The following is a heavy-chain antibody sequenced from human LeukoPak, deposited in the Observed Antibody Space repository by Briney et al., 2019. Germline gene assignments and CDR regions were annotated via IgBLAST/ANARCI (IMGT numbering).Heavy chain of an antibody. J-gene: IGHJ4*02. Sequence: SETLSLTCTVSGGSVSSGSYYWSWIRQSPGKGLEWIGYISHSGSVNYNPSLKSRVTMSVDTSKNQFSLKLSSVTAADTAVYYCARVKGREGSTVIIDYWGRGTLVTVSS. D-gene: IGHD3-10*01. CDR2: ISHSGSV. CDR1: GGSVSSGSYY. CDR3: ARVKGREGSTVIIDY. V-gene: IGHV4-61*01.